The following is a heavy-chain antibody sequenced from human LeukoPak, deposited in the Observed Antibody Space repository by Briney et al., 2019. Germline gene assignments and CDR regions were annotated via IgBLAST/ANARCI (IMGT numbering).Heavy chain of an antibody. D-gene: IGHD3-22*01. J-gene: IGHJ4*02. Sequence: SQTLSLTCTVSGGSISSGDYYWSWIRQPPGKGLEWIGYIYYSGGTYYNPSLKSRVTISVDTSKNQFSLKLSSVTAADTAVYYCARDPLIDSSGYPYWGQGTLVTVSS. CDR3: ARDPLIDSSGYPY. V-gene: IGHV4-30-4*01. CDR1: GGSISSGDYY. CDR2: IYYSGGT.